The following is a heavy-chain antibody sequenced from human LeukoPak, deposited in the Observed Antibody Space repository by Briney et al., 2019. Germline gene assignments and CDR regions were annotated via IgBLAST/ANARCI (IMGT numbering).Heavy chain of an antibody. CDR3: ARVPGYSSGWYWFDP. D-gene: IGHD6-19*01. CDR2: INHSGST. Sequence: PSETLSLTCAVYGGSFSGYYWSWIRQPPGKGLKWIGEINHSGSTNYNPSLKSQVTISVDTSKNQFSLKLSSVTAADTAVYYCARVPGYSSGWYWFDPWGQGTLVTVSS. J-gene: IGHJ5*02. V-gene: IGHV4-34*01. CDR1: GGSFSGYY.